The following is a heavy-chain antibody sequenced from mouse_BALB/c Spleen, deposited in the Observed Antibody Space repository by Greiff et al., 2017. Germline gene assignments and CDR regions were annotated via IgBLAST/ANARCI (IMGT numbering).Heavy chain of an antibody. CDR3: ARDGGYYGAHAMDY. D-gene: IGHD2-13*01. Sequence: EVKLQESGPGLVKPSQSLSLTCSVTGYSITSGYYWNWIRQFPGNKLEWMGYISYDGSNNYNPSLKNRISITRDTSKNQFFLKLNSVTTEDTATYYCARDGGYYGAHAMDYWGQGTSVTVSS. V-gene: IGHV3-6*02. J-gene: IGHJ4*01. CDR2: ISYDGSN. CDR1: GYSITSGYY.